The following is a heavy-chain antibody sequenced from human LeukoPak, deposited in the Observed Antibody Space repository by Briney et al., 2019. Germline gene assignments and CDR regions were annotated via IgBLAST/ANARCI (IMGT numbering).Heavy chain of an antibody. CDR1: GVSVSSNY. CDR2: IYAGGNT. J-gene: IGHJ4*02. Sequence: GGSLRLSCAASGVSVSSNYTNWVRQAPGKGLEWVSIIYAGGNTYYADSVKGRFTISRDDSKNTLSLQMNGLRAEDTAVYYCARQQDTTNPGYWGQGTPVAASS. D-gene: IGHD1-1*01. CDR3: ARQQDTTNPGY. V-gene: IGHV3-66*04.